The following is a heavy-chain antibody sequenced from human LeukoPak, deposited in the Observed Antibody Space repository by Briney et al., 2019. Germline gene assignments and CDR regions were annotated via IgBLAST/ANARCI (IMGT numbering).Heavy chain of an antibody. D-gene: IGHD2-21*01. Sequence: GASAKVSCKASGYTFTSYDINWVRQATGQGLEWMGWMNPNSGNTGYAQKFQGRVTITRNTSISTAYMELSSLRSEDTAVYYCARVLGHTGYYYYMDVWGKGTTVTVSS. CDR2: MNPNSGNT. CDR3: ARVLGHTGYYYYMDV. CDR1: GYTFTSYD. J-gene: IGHJ6*03. V-gene: IGHV1-8*03.